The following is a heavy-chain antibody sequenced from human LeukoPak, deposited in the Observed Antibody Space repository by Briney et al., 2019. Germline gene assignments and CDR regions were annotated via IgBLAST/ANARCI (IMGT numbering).Heavy chain of an antibody. V-gene: IGHV3-74*01. Sequence: GGSLRLSCAASGFTFSSYWMHWVRQAPGKGLVWVSRINSDGSSTSYADSVKGRFTISRDNAKNTLYLQMNSLRAEDTAVYYCARVRYYYGSGVYGYFDYWGQGTLVTVSS. CDR3: ARVRYYYGSGVYGYFDY. D-gene: IGHD3-10*01. CDR1: GFTFSSYW. CDR2: INSDGSST. J-gene: IGHJ4*02.